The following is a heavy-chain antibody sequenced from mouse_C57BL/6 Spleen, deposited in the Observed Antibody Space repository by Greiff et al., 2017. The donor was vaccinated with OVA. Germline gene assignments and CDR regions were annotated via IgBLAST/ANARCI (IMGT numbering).Heavy chain of an antibody. CDR2: IYPVSGET. D-gene: IGHD1-1*01. CDR1: GYTFTDHI. CDR3: GRSYGSSPYYYAMDY. V-gene: IGHV1-11*01. J-gene: IGHJ4*01. Sequence: LMESGAELASPGASVTLSCKASGYTFTDHIMNWVKKRPGQGLEWIGRIYPVSGETNYNQKFMGKATFSVDRSSSTVYMVLNSLTSEDPAGYYCGRSYGSSPYYYAMDYWGQGTSVTVSS.